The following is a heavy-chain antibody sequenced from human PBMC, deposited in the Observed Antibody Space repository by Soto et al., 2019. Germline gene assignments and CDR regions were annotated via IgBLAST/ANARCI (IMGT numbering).Heavy chain of an antibody. CDR1: CGSFIGYY. CDR2: INHSGST. V-gene: IGHV4-34*01. Sequence: PSETLSLTCAVYCGSFIGYYWSWIRQPPGKGLEWIGEINHSGSTNYNPSLKSRVAISVDTSKNQFSLKLSSVTAADTAVYYCARGLRWHPIDYWGQGTLVTVS. CDR3: ARGLRWHPIDY. D-gene: IGHD2-15*01. J-gene: IGHJ4*02.